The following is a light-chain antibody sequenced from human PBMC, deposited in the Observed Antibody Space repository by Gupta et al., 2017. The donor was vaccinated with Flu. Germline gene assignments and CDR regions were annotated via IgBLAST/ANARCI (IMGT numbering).Light chain of an antibody. J-gene: IGKJ1*01. CDR3: QQFGSSPWT. V-gene: IGKV3-20*01. Sequence: EIMLTQSPGTLSLSPGERATLSCRASQSVGSSYLAWYQQKPGQAPRLLIYGASSRATGIPDRFSGGGYGTDFTLTISRLEPEDFAVYYCQQFGSSPWTFGQGTKVEIK. CDR2: GAS. CDR1: QSVGSSY.